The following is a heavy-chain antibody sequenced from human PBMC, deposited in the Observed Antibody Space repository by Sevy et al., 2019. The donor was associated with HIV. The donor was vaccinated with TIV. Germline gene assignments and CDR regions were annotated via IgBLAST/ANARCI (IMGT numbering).Heavy chain of an antibody. J-gene: IGHJ4*02. D-gene: IGHD3-22*01. V-gene: IGHV3-30-3*01. CDR1: GFTFSSYA. Sequence: GGSLRLSCAASGFTFSSYAMHWVRQAPGKGLEWVAVISYDGSNKYYADSVKGRFTISRDNSKYTLYLQMNSLRAEETAVYYCARNSGGPMIVVVITYFDYWGQGTLVTVSS. CDR2: ISYDGSNK. CDR3: ARNSGGPMIVVVITYFDY.